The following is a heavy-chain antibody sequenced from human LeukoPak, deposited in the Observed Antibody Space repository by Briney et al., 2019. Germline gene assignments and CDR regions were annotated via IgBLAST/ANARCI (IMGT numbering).Heavy chain of an antibody. D-gene: IGHD3-10*01. CDR1: GFSLDTHGMG. Sequence: SGPTLAKPTQTLTLTCTFSGFSLDTHGMGVGWIRQPPGKALEWLALIFWDDNKNYSPSLKSRVTITKDSSKNQVVLTVTNMDPVDTGTYYCARRYGSGSYLAFDPWGPGTLVTVSS. CDR3: ARRYGSGSYLAFDP. CDR2: IFWDDNK. V-gene: IGHV2-5*02. J-gene: IGHJ5*02.